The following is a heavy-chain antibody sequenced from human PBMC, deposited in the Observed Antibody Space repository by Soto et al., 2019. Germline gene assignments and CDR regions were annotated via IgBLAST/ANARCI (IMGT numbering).Heavy chain of an antibody. CDR1: GGSISRSGYY. Sequence: QVQLQESGPGLVKPSETLSLTCTVSGGSISRSGYYWGWIRQPPGKGLEWIGSISYSGSAYYNPSLQSRVTISADTSKNQFSLKMTSLTAADTSVYYCARQSPHLVVVISLLFDYWGQGTLVTVSS. CDR2: ISYSGSA. J-gene: IGHJ4*02. V-gene: IGHV4-39*01. CDR3: ARQSPHLVVVISLLFDY. D-gene: IGHD3-22*01.